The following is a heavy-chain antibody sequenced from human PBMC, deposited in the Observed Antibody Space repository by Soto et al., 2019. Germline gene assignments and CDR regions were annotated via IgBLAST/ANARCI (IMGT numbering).Heavy chain of an antibody. Sequence: RGESLKISCKGSGYSFTSYWIGWVRQMPGKGLEWMGIIYPGDSDTRYSPSFQGQVTISADKSISTAYLQWSSLKASDTAMYYCARHKPSSIAAHYDYYGMDVWGQGTTVTVSS. CDR1: GYSFTSYW. D-gene: IGHD6-6*01. CDR2: IYPGDSDT. CDR3: ARHKPSSIAAHYDYYGMDV. J-gene: IGHJ6*02. V-gene: IGHV5-51*01.